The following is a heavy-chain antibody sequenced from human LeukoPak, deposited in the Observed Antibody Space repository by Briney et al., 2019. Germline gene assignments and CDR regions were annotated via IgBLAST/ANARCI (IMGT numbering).Heavy chain of an antibody. D-gene: IGHD6-13*01. CDR2: VYYSVKT. Sequence: SETLSLTCTVSGVAVSGGSYYWTWIRQPPGKGLEWIGYVYYSVKTNYNPSLKTRVTMSVDTSKKQFSLNVKSVTAADTAVYHCARSPRGSSSIDYWGQGILVTVSS. CDR3: ARSPRGSSSIDY. CDR1: GVAVSGGSYY. J-gene: IGHJ4*02. V-gene: IGHV4-61*01.